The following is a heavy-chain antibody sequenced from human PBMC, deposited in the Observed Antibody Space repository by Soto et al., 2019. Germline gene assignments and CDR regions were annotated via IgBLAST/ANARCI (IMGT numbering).Heavy chain of an antibody. CDR2: FFVGGNT. Sequence: SETLSLTCTVSGGSIGSTTYYWGWMRQPPGKGLEWIASFFVGGNTYYNPSLKSRVTISVDTSKNQFSLQLSSVTAADTAVYYCERRHGLLIDAYYWGQGTLVTVSS. J-gene: IGHJ4*02. D-gene: IGHD3-9*01. CDR1: GGSIGSTTYY. CDR3: ERRHGLLIDAYY. V-gene: IGHV4-39*01.